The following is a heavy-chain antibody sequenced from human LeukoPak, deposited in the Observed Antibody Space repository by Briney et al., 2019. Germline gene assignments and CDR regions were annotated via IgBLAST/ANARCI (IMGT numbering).Heavy chain of an antibody. CDR3: ATVFRFLEWSERWFDP. D-gene: IGHD3-3*01. CDR1: GYTFTSYG. V-gene: IGHV1-18*01. CDR2: ISAYNGNT. Sequence: GASVKVSCKASGYTFTSYGISWVRQAPGQGLEWMGWISAYNGNTNYAQKLQGRVTMTEDTSTDTAYMELSSLRSEDTAVYYCATVFRFLEWSERWFDPWGQGTLVTVSS. J-gene: IGHJ5*02.